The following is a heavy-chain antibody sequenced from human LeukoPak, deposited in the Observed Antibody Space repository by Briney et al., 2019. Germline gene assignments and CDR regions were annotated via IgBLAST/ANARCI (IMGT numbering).Heavy chain of an antibody. CDR3: ARQELGIGDAFDI. V-gene: IGHV5-51*01. CDR1: GYSFTSYW. D-gene: IGHD7-27*01. J-gene: IGHJ3*02. Sequence: GEPLKISCKGSGYSFTSYWIGWVRQMPGKGLEWMGIIYPGDSDTRYSPSFQGQVTISADKSISTAYLQWSSLKASDTAMYYCARQELGIGDAFDIWGQGTMVTVSS. CDR2: IYPGDSDT.